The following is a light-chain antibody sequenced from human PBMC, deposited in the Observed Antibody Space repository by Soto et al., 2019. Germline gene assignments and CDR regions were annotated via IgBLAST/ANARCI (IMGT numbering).Light chain of an antibody. CDR3: QQYNSWTAIS. Sequence: EIVLTQSPATLSVSPGERATLSCRASQSINTRWGWYQQKPGQAPRLLFYGPSPRATGIPARFSGSGSGTEFTLTITTFQSEDFAVYYCQQYNSWTAISFGQGTRLEIK. CDR1: QSINTR. V-gene: IGKV3-15*01. CDR2: GPS. J-gene: IGKJ5*01.